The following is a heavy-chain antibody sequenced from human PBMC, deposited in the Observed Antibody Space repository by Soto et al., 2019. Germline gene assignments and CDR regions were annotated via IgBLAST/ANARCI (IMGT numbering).Heavy chain of an antibody. D-gene: IGHD6-13*01. J-gene: IGHJ5*02. CDR2: INPNSGGT. CDR3: ARAKDVAAAYWFDP. CDR1: GYTFTGYY. Sequence: ASVKVSCKASGYTFTGYYMHWVRQAPGQGLEWMGWINPNSGGTNYAQKFQGWVTMTRDTSISTAYMELSRLRSEDTAVYYCARAKDVAAAYWFDPWGHGTLVTVSS. V-gene: IGHV1-2*04.